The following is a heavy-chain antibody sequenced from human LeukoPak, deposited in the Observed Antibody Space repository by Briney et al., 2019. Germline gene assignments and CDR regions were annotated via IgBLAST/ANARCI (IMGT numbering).Heavy chain of an antibody. D-gene: IGHD3-3*01. CDR1: GFTVSNNY. V-gene: IGHV3-53*01. Sequence: GGSLRLSFAASGFTVSNNYMSWVRQAPGKGLEWVSVIYSGGSTYFADSVKGRFTISRDYSKNTLYLQMNSLRAEDTAVYYCARDQSDFWSIGYYYMDVWGKGTTVTVSS. CDR2: IYSGGST. CDR3: ARDQSDFWSIGYYYMDV. J-gene: IGHJ6*03.